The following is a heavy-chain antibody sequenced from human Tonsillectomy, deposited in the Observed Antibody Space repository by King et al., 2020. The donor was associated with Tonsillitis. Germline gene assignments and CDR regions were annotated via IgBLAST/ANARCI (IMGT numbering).Heavy chain of an antibody. Sequence: QLQESGPGLVKPSETLSLTCTVSGVSISSYYWNWIRQFPGKGLEWIGFVYYSGSTNYNPSLKSRVTISVDTSKNQFSLNLSSVTAADTAVYYCARTGGLYWYFDLWGRGTLVTVSS. CDR1: GVSISSYY. J-gene: IGHJ2*01. D-gene: IGHD1-14*01. CDR3: ARTGGLYWYFDL. V-gene: IGHV4-59*12. CDR2: VYYSGST.